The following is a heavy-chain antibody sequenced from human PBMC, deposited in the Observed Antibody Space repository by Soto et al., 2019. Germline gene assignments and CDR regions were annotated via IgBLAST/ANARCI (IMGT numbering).Heavy chain of an antibody. CDR3: ARDSPPVYYGSKKSTPKPPQYGMNV. D-gene: IGHD3-10*01. CDR2: ISYSGTT. V-gene: IGHV4-39*02. CDR1: GDSITTSGHL. Sequence: SETLSLTCTVCGDSITTSGHLWGWIRQPPGKGLEWIGTISYSGTTIYNPSLKSRTTISVDSSKNQFSLSLVSVTAADTAVHYCARDSPPVYYGSKKSTPKPPQYGMNVWGQGTTVTVSS. J-gene: IGHJ6*02.